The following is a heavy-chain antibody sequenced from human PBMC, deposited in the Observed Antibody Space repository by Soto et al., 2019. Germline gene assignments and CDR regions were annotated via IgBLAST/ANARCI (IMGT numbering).Heavy chain of an antibody. D-gene: IGHD3-16*01. CDR1: GFTFSSYG. CDR3: ARDRMFLFNESATTGIYTLSLLDALTFCL. J-gene: IGHJ2*01. V-gene: IGHV3-33*01. Sequence: GGSLRLSCAASGFTFSSYGMHWVRQAPGKGLERVAVIWYDGSNKYYADSVKGRFTISRDNSKNTLYLQMNSLRAEDTAVYYCARDRMFLFNESATTGIYTLSLLDALTFCLWG. CDR2: IWYDGSNK.